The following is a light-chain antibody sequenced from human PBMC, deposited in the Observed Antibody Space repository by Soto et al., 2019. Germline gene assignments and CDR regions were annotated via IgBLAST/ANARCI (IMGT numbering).Light chain of an antibody. CDR2: AAS. J-gene: IGKJ2*01. V-gene: IGKV3-20*01. Sequence: EIVLTQSPGTLSLSPGEKAPPSRRASPGVNRHYLSWYQQKPGQAPRLLIYAASSRETGIPDTFSGSGSGTDFTLTISRLEPEDFAVYYCQQYDSSPYTFGQGTKLEIK. CDR3: QQYDSSPYT. CDR1: PGVNRHY.